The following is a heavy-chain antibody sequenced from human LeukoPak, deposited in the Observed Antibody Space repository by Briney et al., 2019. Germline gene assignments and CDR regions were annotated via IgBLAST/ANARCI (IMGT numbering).Heavy chain of an antibody. Sequence: GGSLRLSCAASGFTFSSYGMHWVRQAPGKGLEWVAVISYDGSNKYYADSVKGRFTISRDNAKNSLYLQMNSLRAEDTAVYYCARLHSYGPHMDVWGKGTTVTVSS. V-gene: IGHV3-30*03. CDR2: ISYDGSNK. CDR3: ARLHSYGPHMDV. CDR1: GFTFSSYG. J-gene: IGHJ6*03. D-gene: IGHD5-18*01.